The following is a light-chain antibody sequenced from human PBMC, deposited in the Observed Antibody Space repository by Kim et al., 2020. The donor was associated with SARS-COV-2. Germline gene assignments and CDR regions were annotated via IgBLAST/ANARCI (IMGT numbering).Light chain of an antibody. Sequence: APGKTARITWGGNDIGSKSLRWCQRRPGQAPVRVIYYDSERPKGMPERVSGSNYGNSASLTISRVEAGDEADYYCQVWDSSSDHPVFGGGTQLTVL. CDR1: DIGSKS. CDR2: YDS. J-gene: IGLJ3*02. V-gene: IGLV3-21*04. CDR3: QVWDSSSDHPV.